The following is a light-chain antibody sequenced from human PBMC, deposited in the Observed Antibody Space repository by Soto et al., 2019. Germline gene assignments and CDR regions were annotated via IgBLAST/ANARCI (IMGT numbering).Light chain of an antibody. CDR2: DND. Sequence: QSVLTQAHSLSAAPGQRVTISCSGSSSNIEKNYVSSYQQFPGTAPKLLIYDNDKRPSGIPDRFSGSKSVTSATLGITGLQPGDEADYHCGPWDISLSAVVFGGGTKLTV. V-gene: IGLV1-51*01. J-gene: IGLJ2*01. CDR1: SSNIEKNY. CDR3: GPWDISLSAVV.